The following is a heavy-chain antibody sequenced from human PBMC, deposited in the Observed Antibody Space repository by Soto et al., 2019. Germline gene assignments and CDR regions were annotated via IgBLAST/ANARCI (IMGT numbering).Heavy chain of an antibody. V-gene: IGHV1-69*13. J-gene: IGHJ6*02. CDR3: ARDRLNIAARPFYYYYGMDV. D-gene: IGHD6-6*01. CDR2: IIPIFGTA. Sequence: GASVKVSCKASGGTFSSYAISWVRQAPGQGLEWMGGIIPIFGTANYAQKFQGRVTITADESTSTAYMELSSLRSEDTAVYYCARDRLNIAARPFYYYYGMDVWGQGTTVTVSS. CDR1: GGTFSSYA.